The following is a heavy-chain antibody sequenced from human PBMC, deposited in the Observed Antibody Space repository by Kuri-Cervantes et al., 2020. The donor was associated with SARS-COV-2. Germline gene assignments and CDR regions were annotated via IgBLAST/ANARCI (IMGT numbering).Heavy chain of an antibody. D-gene: IGHD1-26*01. J-gene: IGHJ4*02. V-gene: IGHV3-74*01. CDR3: ARAFLRGGSDY. CDR2: TNTDGSST. Sequence: GESLKISCAASGFTFSNYWMHWVRQAPGKGLVWVSRTNTDGSSTSYADSVKGRFTISRDNAKNTLYLQMNSLRAEDTAVYYCARAFLRGGSDYWSQGTLVTVSS. CDR1: GFTFSNYW.